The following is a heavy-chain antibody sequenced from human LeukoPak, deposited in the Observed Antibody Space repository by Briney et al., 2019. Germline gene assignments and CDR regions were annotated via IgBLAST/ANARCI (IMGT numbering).Heavy chain of an antibody. CDR2: INPNSGGT. CDR3: ARDRHGYFSLDY. V-gene: IGHV1-2*04. CDR1: GYTFTGYY. J-gene: IGHJ4*02. D-gene: IGHD3-3*01. Sequence: ASVKVSCKASGYTFTGYYMHWVRQAPGQGLEWMGWINPNSGGTNYAQKFQGWVTMTRDTSISTAYMELSRLRSDNTAVYYCARDRHGYFSLDYWGQGTLVTVSS.